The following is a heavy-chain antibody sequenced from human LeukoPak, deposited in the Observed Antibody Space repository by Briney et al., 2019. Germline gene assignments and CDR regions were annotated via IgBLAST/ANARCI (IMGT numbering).Heavy chain of an antibody. CDR3: ARGGAYYYDSSGYYPDNWFDP. V-gene: IGHV4-59*08. J-gene: IGHJ5*02. Sequence: SETLSLTCTVSGGSISSYYWSWIRQPPGKGLEWIGYIYYSGSTTYNPSLKTRVTISVDTSKNQFSLKLSSVTAADTAVYYCARGGAYYYDSSGYYPDNWFDPWGQGTLVTVSS. D-gene: IGHD3-22*01. CDR2: IYYSGST. CDR1: GGSISSYY.